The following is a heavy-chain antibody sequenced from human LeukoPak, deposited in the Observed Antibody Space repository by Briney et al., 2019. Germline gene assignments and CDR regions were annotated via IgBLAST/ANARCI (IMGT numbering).Heavy chain of an antibody. CDR2: IYYSGST. V-gene: IGHV4-30-4*01. D-gene: IGHD6-6*01. CDR3: AGENYEYRSLYY. CDR1: GGSISSGDYY. Sequence: SETLSLTCTVSGGSISSGDYYWSWIRQPPGKGLEWIGYIYYSGSTYYNPSLKSRVTISVDTSKNQFSLKLSSVTAADTAVYYCAGENYEYRSLYYWGQGTLVTVSS. J-gene: IGHJ4*02.